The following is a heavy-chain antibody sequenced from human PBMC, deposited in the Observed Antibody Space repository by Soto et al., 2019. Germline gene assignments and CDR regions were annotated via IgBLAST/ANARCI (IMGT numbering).Heavy chain of an antibody. V-gene: IGHV3-23*01. D-gene: IGHD1-26*01. CDR1: VFRFRTRA. CDR3: TTHEEGAPWAGGFDS. J-gene: IGHJ5*01. CDR2: IRPGGDST. Sequence: EVQLLESGGGLVQPGGSLRLSCAASVFRFRTRAMSWVRQAPGKGLEWVASIRPGGDSTYYADSVKGRFAVSRDNSNVTLYLQMDSLRVEDTAIYYCTTHEEGAPWAGGFDSWGQGTLVTVSS.